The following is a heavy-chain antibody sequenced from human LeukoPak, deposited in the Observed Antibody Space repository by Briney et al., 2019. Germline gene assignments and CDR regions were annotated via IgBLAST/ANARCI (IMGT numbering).Heavy chain of an antibody. D-gene: IGHD3-10*01. CDR2: IYYSGST. CDR3: ARDHYYGPGSYSYFDH. CDR1: GGSFSGYY. Sequence: SETLSLTCAVYGGSFSGYYWSWIRQPPGKGLEWIGYIYYSGSTNYNPSLKSRVTMFLDRSKKQLSLRLNSVTAADTAVYYCARDHYYGPGSYSYFDHWGQGALVTVSS. J-gene: IGHJ4*02. V-gene: IGHV4-59*01.